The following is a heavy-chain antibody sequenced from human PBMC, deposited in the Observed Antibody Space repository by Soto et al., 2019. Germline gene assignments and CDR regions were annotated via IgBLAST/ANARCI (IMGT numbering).Heavy chain of an antibody. CDR2: INPNSGGT. D-gene: IGHD6-13*01. J-gene: IGHJ5*02. CDR3: ARDTGSSWYGGWFDP. Sequence: ASVKVSCKASGYTFTGYYMHWVRQAPGQGLEWMGWINPNSGGTNYAQKFQGRVTMTRDTSISTAYTELSRLRSDDTAVYYCARDTGSSWYGGWFDPWGQGTLVTVSS. CDR1: GYTFTGYY. V-gene: IGHV1-2*02.